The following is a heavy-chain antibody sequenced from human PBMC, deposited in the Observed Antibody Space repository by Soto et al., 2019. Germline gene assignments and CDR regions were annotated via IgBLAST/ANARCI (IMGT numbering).Heavy chain of an antibody. V-gene: IGHV3-7*01. D-gene: IGHD2-15*01. Sequence: EKGLEWVANIKQDGSEKYYVDSVKGRFTISRDNAKNSLYLQMNSLRAEDTAVYYCARVRLLPHEFDYWGQGTLVTVSS. CDR3: ARVRLLPHEFDY. J-gene: IGHJ4*02. CDR2: IKQDGSEK.